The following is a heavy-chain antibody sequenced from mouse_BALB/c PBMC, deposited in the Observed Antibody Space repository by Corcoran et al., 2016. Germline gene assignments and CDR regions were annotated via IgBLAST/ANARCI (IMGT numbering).Heavy chain of an antibody. CDR3: ARDCDFDY. J-gene: IGHJ2*01. Sequence: DVQLQESGPGLVKPSQSLSLTCSVTGYSITSGYYWNWIRQFPGNKLEWMCYISYDGSNNYNPSLKNRISITRDTSKNQLFLKLNSVTTEDTDTYYGARDCDFDYWGQGTTLTVSS. CDR1: GYSITSGYY. V-gene: IGHV3-6*02. CDR2: ISYDGSN.